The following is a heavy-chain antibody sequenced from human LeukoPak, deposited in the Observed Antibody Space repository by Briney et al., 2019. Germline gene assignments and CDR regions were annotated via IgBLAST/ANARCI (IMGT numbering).Heavy chain of an antibody. CDR3: ARAGGFTILRGAVNNWFDP. CDR2: TYYSGST. J-gene: IGHJ5*02. V-gene: IGHV4-39*07. D-gene: IGHD3-10*01. Sequence: SETLSLTCTVSGGSISSNSYYWGWIRQPPGKGLEWIGSTYYSGSTYHNPSLKSRVTISVDTSKNQFSLKLSSVTAADTAVYYCARAGGFTILRGAVNNWFDPWGQGTLVTVSS. CDR1: GGSISSNSYY.